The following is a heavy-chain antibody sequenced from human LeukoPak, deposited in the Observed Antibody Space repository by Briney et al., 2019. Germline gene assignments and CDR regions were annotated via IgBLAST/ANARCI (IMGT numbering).Heavy chain of an antibody. CDR1: GFTFSSYE. V-gene: IGHV3-74*01. D-gene: IGHD3-22*01. J-gene: IGHJ4*02. CDR2: INSDGSST. Sequence: PGGSLRLSCAASGFTFSSYEMNWVRQAPGKGLVWVSRINSDGSSTSYADSVKGRFTISRDNAKNTLYLQMNSLRAEDTAVYYCARLSYYDSSGYRNREDFDYWGQGTLVTVSS. CDR3: ARLSYYDSSGYRNREDFDY.